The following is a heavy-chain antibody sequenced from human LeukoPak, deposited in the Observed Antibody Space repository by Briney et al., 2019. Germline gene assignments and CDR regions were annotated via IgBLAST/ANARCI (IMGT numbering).Heavy chain of an antibody. Sequence: GGSLRLSCAASGFTFDDYAMHWVRIAPGQGMERLSGISWNSGSIGYADSVKGRFTISRDNAKNSLYLQMNSLRAEDTALYYCAKDIGVAAAAFDAFDIWGQGTMVTVSS. CDR2: ISWNSGSI. J-gene: IGHJ3*02. CDR3: AKDIGVAAAAFDAFDI. CDR1: GFTFDDYA. D-gene: IGHD6-13*01. V-gene: IGHV3-9*01.